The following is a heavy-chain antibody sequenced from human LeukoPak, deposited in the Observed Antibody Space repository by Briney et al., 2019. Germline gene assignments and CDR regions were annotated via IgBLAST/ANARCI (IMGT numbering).Heavy chain of an antibody. Sequence: PSETLSLTCAVYGGSFSGYYWSWIRQPPGKGLEWIGEINHSGNTNYNPSLKSRVTISVDTSKNQFSLKLSSVTAADTAVYYCARGHRYSYGSWFPWTPSDHPDYWGQGTLVTVSS. J-gene: IGHJ4*02. V-gene: IGHV4-34*01. CDR2: INHSGNT. D-gene: IGHD5-18*01. CDR1: GGSFSGYY. CDR3: ARGHRYSYGSWFPWTPSDHPDY.